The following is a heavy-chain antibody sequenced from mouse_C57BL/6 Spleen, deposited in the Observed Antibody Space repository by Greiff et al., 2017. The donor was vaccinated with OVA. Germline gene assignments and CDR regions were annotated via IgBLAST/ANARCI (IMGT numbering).Heavy chain of an antibody. CDR1: GYTFTSYW. V-gene: IGHV1-64*01. J-gene: IGHJ2*01. CDR2: IHPNSGST. Sequence: VQLQQPGAELVKPGASVKLSCKASGYTFTSYWMHWVKQRPGQGLEWIGMIHPNSGSTNYNEKFKSKATLTVDKSSSTAYMRLSSLTSEDSAVYYCAIGSTWVVATDFDYWGQGTTLTVSS. CDR3: AIGSTWVVATDFDY. D-gene: IGHD1-1*01.